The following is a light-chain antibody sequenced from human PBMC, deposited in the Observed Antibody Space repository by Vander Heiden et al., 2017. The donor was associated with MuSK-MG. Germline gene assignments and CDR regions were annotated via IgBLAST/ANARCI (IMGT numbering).Light chain of an antibody. CDR2: GAS. J-gene: IGKJ3*01. CDR1: QSVSSSY. V-gene: IGKV3-20*01. Sequence: ELVLTQSPRTLSLSTGERAALTCRASQSVSSSYLAWYQQKPGQAPRLLIYGASSRATGIPDRFSGSGSGTDFTLTISRLEPEDFAVYYCQQYGSSPFTFGPGTKVDIK. CDR3: QQYGSSPFT.